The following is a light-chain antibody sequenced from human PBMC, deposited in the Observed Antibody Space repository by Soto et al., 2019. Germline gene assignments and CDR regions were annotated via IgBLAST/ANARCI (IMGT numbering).Light chain of an antibody. Sequence: QSVLTQPASVSGSPGQSITISCTGTTSDVGAYNYVSWYQHYPGQAPKLMIYDVSNRPSGVSDRFSGSKSGNTASLTISGLQAEDEADYYCSSYTSSSTPGVVFGGGTKLTVL. J-gene: IGLJ2*01. CDR3: SSYTSSSTPGVV. CDR1: TSDVGAYNY. CDR2: DVS. V-gene: IGLV2-14*03.